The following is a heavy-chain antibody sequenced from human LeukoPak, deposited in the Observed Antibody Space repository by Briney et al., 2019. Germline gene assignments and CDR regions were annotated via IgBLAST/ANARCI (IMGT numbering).Heavy chain of an antibody. CDR3: ARDLVVAATFDAFDI. V-gene: IGHV3-30*04. CDR1: GFTFSSDA. Sequence: GSLRLSCVASGFTFSSDAMHWVRQAPGKGLEWVAVISYDGKEEYHADSVKGRFTISRDNAKNSLYLQMNSLRAEDTAVYYCARDLVVAATFDAFDIWGQGTMVTVSS. D-gene: IGHD2-15*01. J-gene: IGHJ3*02. CDR2: ISYDGKEE.